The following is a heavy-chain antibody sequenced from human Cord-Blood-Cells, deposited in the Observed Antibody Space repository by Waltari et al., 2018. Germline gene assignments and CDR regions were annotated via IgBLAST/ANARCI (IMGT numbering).Heavy chain of an antibody. J-gene: IGHJ3*02. D-gene: IGHD3-10*01. CDR1: GYSISSGYY. Sequence: QVQLQESVPGLVKPSETLSLNCTVSGYSISSGYYRGWIRQPPGKGLEWIGSIYHSGSTYYNPSLKSRVTISVDTSKNQFSLKLSSVTAADTAVYYCARDDRGSREADDAFDIWGQGIMVTVSS. CDR2: IYHSGST. V-gene: IGHV4-38-2*02. CDR3: ARDDRGSREADDAFDI.